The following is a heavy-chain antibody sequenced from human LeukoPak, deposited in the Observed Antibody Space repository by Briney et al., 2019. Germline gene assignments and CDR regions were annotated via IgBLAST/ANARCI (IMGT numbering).Heavy chain of an antibody. CDR1: GFTFSSYA. D-gene: IGHD3-22*01. CDR3: AKERLWGIVVVLLDY. V-gene: IGHV3-23*01. Sequence: VGSLRPSCAASGFTFSSYAMSWVRQAPGKGLEWVSAISGSGDSTYYADPLKGRFTISRANSKITLYLQMNSLRAEDTAVYYCAKERLWGIVVVLLDYWGQGTLVTVSS. CDR2: ISGSGDST. J-gene: IGHJ4*02.